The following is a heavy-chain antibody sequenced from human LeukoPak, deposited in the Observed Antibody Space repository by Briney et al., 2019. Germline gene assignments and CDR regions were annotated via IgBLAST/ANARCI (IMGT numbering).Heavy chain of an antibody. CDR2: INPNSGGT. D-gene: IGHD3-22*01. CDR1: GYTFTGYY. J-gene: IGHJ5*02. CDR3: ARDDYYDSSGYLGRWFDP. V-gene: IGHV1-2*02. Sequence: GASVKVSCKASGYTFTGYYMHWVRQAPGQGLEWMGWINPNSGGTNYAQKFQGRVTMTRDTSISTAYMELSRLRPDDTAVYYCARDDYYDSSGYLGRWFDPWGQGTLVTVSS.